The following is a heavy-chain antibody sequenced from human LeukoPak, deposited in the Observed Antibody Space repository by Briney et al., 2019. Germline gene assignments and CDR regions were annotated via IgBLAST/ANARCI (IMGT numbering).Heavy chain of an antibody. CDR1: GFTFSSYG. CDR2: ISYDGCNK. V-gene: IGHV3-30*18. Sequence: GGSLRLSCAASGFTFSSYGMHWVRQAPGKGLEWVAVISYDGCNKYYADSVKGRFTISRDNSKNTLYLQMNSLRAEDTAVYYCAKAWSGTVGFDIWGQGTGVTVSS. J-gene: IGHJ3*02. CDR3: AKAWSGTVGFDI. D-gene: IGHD3/OR15-3a*01.